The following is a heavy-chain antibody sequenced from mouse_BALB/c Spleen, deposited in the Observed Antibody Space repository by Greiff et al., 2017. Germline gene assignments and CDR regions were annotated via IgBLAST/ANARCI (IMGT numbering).Heavy chain of an antibody. Sequence: EVQLQESGPGLVKPSQSLSLTCSVTGYSITSGYYWNWIRQFPGNKLEWMGYISYDGSNNYNPSLKNRISITRDTSKNQFFLKLNSVTTEDTATYYCARGNYGNYVGFDYWGQGTTLTVSS. CDR1: GYSITSGYY. CDR2: ISYDGSN. J-gene: IGHJ2*01. CDR3: ARGNYGNYVGFDY. D-gene: IGHD2-1*01. V-gene: IGHV3-6*02.